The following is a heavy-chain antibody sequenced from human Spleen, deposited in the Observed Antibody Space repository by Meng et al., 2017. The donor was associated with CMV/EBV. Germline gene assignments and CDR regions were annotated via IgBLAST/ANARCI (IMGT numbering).Heavy chain of an antibody. CDR1: GFSISSKY. V-gene: IGHV3-53*01. CDR3: ASDYKWALDC. Sequence: LSCEASGFSISSKYMSWVRQAPGKGLEWISLTYTGGNTYFVDSVRGRFTISRDNSKNTLYLQMNSLRAEDTAVYYCASDYKWALDCWGQGALVTVSS. CDR2: TYTGGNT. D-gene: IGHD1-1*01. J-gene: IGHJ4*02.